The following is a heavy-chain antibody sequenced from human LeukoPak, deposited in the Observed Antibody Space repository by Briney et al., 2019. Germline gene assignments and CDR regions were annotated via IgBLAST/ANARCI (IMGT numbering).Heavy chain of an antibody. Sequence: GASVKVSCKASGYTFTSYDINWVRQVTGQGLEWMGWMNPNSGNTGYAQKFQGRVTMTRNTSISTAYMELSSLRSEDTAVYYCARGRYYYGSGTQYMDVWGKGTTVTVSS. J-gene: IGHJ6*03. D-gene: IGHD3-10*01. CDR1: GYTFTSYD. V-gene: IGHV1-8*01. CDR2: MNPNSGNT. CDR3: ARGRYYYGSGTQYMDV.